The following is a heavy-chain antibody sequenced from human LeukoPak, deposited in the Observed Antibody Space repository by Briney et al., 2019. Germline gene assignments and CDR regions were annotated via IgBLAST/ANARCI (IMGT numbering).Heavy chain of an antibody. CDR1: GGTFSSYA. Sequence: GASVKVSCKASGGTFSSYAISWARQAPGQGLEWMGGIIPIFGTANYAQKFQGRVTITADESTSTAYMELSSLRSEDTAVYYCARIFGYSSSWSKAYYYGMDVWGQGTTVTVSS. CDR2: IIPIFGTA. V-gene: IGHV1-69*13. J-gene: IGHJ6*02. D-gene: IGHD6-13*01. CDR3: ARIFGYSSSWSKAYYYGMDV.